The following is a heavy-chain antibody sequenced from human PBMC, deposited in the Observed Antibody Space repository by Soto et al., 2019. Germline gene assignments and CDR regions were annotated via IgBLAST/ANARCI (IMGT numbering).Heavy chain of an antibody. CDR3: ARSRSSSSSWRIEAFDI. J-gene: IGHJ3*02. V-gene: IGHV1-18*01. CDR1: GYTFTSYG. Sequence: ASVKVSCKASGYTFTSYGISWVRQAPGQGLEWMGWISAYNGNTNYAQKLQGRVTVTTDTSTSTAYMELRSLRSDDTAVYYCARSRSSSSSWRIEAFDIWGQGTMVTVSS. D-gene: IGHD6-13*01. CDR2: ISAYNGNT.